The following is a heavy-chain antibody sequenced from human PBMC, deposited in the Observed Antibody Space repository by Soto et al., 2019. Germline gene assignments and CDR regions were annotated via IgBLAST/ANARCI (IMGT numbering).Heavy chain of an antibody. Sequence: EVQLVESGGGLVNPGGSLRLSCATSGFTFNSYIMNWVRQAPGKGLEWVSSISTSSTYIYYADSVKGRFTISRDNAKSSLYLQMNSLRVEDTAVYYCARAMFGGPMWGQGTLVTVSS. CDR1: GFTFNSYI. CDR3: ARAMFGGPM. CDR2: ISTSSTYI. V-gene: IGHV3-21*01. D-gene: IGHD3-10*02. J-gene: IGHJ4*02.